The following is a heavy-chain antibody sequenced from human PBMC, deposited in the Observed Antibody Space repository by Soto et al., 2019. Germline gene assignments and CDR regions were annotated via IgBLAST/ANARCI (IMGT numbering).Heavy chain of an antibody. J-gene: IGHJ6*02. D-gene: IGHD5-12*01. CDR2: IDPSDSYT. CDR1: GYNFTTYW. V-gene: IGHV5-10-1*01. Sequence: ESLKISCKVSGYNFTTYWISWVRQMPGKGLEWMGRIDPSDSYTNYSPSFQGHVTISADKSINTAYLQWSSLKASDTAIYYCARHVKMATIYGMDVWGQGTTVTVSS. CDR3: ARHVKMATIYGMDV.